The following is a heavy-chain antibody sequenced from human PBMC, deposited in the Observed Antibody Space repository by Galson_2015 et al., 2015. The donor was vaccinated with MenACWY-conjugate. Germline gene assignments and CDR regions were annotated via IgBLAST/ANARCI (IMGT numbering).Heavy chain of an antibody. D-gene: IGHD4-17*01. J-gene: IGHJ6*03. Sequence: SLRLSCAASGFSFSSYGMGWVRQAPGKGLEWVAYVKQDEGEKNYVDSVKGRFTISRDNAKKTLYLQMKSLRGEDTAIYYCARARDYPFPVIDVWGKGTTVTVSS. CDR3: ARARDYPFPVIDV. V-gene: IGHV3-7*03. CDR1: GFSFSSYG. CDR2: VKQDEGEK.